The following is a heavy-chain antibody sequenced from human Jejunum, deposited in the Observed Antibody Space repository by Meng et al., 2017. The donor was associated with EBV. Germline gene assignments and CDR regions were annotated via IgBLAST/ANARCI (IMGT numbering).Heavy chain of an antibody. J-gene: IGHJ4*02. CDR1: GASISNDH. D-gene: IGHD5-24*01. CDR2: IYNGVDI. Sequence: QLQLQESAPGLVKPSVTVSLTCTASGASISNDHWSWIRQPPGKGLEWIGCIYNGVDIKHNPSLKSRVTMSLETSKNQFSLKLSSVTAADTAVYYCARGSDAYKTGYWGQGTLVTVAS. V-gene: IGHV4-59*01. CDR3: ARGSDAYKTGY.